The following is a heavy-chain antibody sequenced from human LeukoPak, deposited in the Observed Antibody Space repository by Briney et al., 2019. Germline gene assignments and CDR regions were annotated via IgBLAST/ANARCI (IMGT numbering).Heavy chain of an antibody. J-gene: IGHJ6*03. CDR3: TRGSIAYYYMDV. V-gene: IGHV4-59*01. D-gene: IGHD3-22*01. Sequence: SETLSLTCTVSGGSISSYYWSWIRQPPGKGLEWIGNIYYSGSTNYNPSLKGRVTISVDTSKNQFSLKLSSVTAADTAVYYCTRGSIAYYYMDVWGKGTTVTISS. CDR2: IYYSGST. CDR1: GGSISSYY.